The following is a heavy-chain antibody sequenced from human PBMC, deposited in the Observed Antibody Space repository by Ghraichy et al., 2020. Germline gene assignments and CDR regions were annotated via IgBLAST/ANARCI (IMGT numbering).Heavy chain of an antibody. CDR3: ATGGSVAAAGNPFDY. Sequence: ASVKVSCKVSGYTLTELSMHWVRQAPGKGLEWMGGFDPEDGETIYAQKFQGRVTMTEDTSTDTAYMELSSLRSEDTAVYYCATGGSVAAAGNPFDYWGQGTLVTVSS. V-gene: IGHV1-24*01. J-gene: IGHJ4*02. CDR2: FDPEDGET. CDR1: GYTLTELS. D-gene: IGHD6-13*01.